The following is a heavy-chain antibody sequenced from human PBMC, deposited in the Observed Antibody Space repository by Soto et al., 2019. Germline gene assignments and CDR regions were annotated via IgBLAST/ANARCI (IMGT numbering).Heavy chain of an antibody. V-gene: IGHV1-18*04. CDR3: ARAKPRILWFGESSHFDY. CDR2: ISAYNGNT. Sequence: GASVKVSCNASGYTITSYGIIWVRHAPGQGLEWMGWISAYNGNTNYAQKLQGRVTMTTDTSTSTAYMELRSLRADDTAVYYCARAKPRILWFGESSHFDYWGQGTLVTVSS. CDR1: GYTITSYG. J-gene: IGHJ4*02. D-gene: IGHD3-10*01.